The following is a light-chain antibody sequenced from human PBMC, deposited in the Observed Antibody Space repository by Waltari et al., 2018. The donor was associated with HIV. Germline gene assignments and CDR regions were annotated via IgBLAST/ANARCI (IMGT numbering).Light chain of an antibody. V-gene: IGKV4-1*01. J-gene: IGKJ2*01. CDR2: WAS. Sequence: DIVMTQSPDSLTVSLGERATINCQSSQTILYRSISKNSLAWYRQKPGQPPKLLIYWASTREFGVPDRFSGSGSATDFTLTISSLQAEDVAVYYCQQYYSSPYTFGQGTKLEIK. CDR3: QQYYSSPYT. CDR1: QTILYRSISKNS.